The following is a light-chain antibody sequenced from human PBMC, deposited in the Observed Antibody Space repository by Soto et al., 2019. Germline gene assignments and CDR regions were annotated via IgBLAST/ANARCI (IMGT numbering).Light chain of an antibody. V-gene: IGKV1-9*01. J-gene: IGKJ4*01. CDR3: QQLNSYPQS. CDR1: QGISSY. CDR2: AAS. Sequence: DIQLTQSPSFLSASVGDRVTITCRASQGISSYLAWYQQKPGKAPNLLIYAASTLQSGVPSRFSGSGSGTEFTLTISSLQPEDFATYYCQQLNSYPQSFGGGTKVEI.